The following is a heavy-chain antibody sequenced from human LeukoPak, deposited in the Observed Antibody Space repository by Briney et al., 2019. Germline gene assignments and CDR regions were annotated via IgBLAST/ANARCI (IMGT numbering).Heavy chain of an antibody. V-gene: IGHV1-69*06. CDR3: ARGRYGSGSYYTFDY. Sequence: SVKVSRKVSGGTFSNNVINWIRQAPGQGLEWMGGIIPMVDSANYGQKFQGRVTITADISTTTAYLELSSLRSEDTALYYCARGRYGSGSYYTFDYWGQGTLVTVSS. CDR1: GGTFSNNV. D-gene: IGHD3-10*01. J-gene: IGHJ4*02. CDR2: IIPMVDSA.